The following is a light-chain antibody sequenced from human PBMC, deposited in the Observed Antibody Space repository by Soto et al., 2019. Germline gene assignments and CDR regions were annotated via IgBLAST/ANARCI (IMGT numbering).Light chain of an antibody. CDR3: QQSYNTPFT. CDR1: QSISTY. Sequence: DIQMTLSPSSLSASVEDRVTITCRASQSISTYLNWYQQKPGKAPKLLIYAASSLQSGVPSRFSGSGSGTDFTLTISSLQPEDFATYYCQQSYNTPFTFGPGTKVEI. CDR2: AAS. J-gene: IGKJ3*01. V-gene: IGKV1-39*01.